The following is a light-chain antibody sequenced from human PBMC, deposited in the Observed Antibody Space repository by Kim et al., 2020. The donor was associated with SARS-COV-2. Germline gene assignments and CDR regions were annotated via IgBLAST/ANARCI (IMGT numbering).Light chain of an antibody. CDR3: TSYANNNTWV. Sequence: QSITISCTGTNSDIGTFDYVSWSQQLPGKAPKVLIYDVIKRPSGVSPRFSGSKSAYTASLSISGLQADDEADYYCTSYANNNTWVSGGGTQLTVL. CDR1: NSDIGTFDY. CDR2: DVI. J-gene: IGLJ3*02. V-gene: IGLV2-14*03.